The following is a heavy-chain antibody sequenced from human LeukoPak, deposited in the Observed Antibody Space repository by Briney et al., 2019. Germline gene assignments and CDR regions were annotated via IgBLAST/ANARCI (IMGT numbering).Heavy chain of an antibody. D-gene: IGHD1-26*01. CDR1: GGSISTYY. CDR2: IHYNGIT. J-gene: IGHJ4*02. CDR3: ARHISSGGTYAHFDY. Sequence: SETLSLTCTVSGGSISTYYWSWIRQPPGKGLEWIGYIHYNGITNYNPSLKTRVTMSLDTSKNQVSLNLNSVTAADTAVYYCARHISSGGTYAHFDYWGQGTLVTVSS. V-gene: IGHV4-59*08.